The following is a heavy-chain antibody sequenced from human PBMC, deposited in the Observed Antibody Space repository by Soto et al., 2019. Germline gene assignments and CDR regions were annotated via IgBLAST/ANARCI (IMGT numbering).Heavy chain of an antibody. Sequence: PSETLSLTCAVYGGSFSGYYWSWIRQPPGKGLEWIGEINHSGSTNYNPSLKSRVTISVDTSKNQFSLKLSSVTAADTAVYYCARAVLGEFSSGWFDPWGQGTLVTVSS. CDR3: ARAVLGEFSSGWFDP. J-gene: IGHJ5*02. D-gene: IGHD3-10*01. CDR1: GGSFSGYY. V-gene: IGHV4-34*01. CDR2: INHSGST.